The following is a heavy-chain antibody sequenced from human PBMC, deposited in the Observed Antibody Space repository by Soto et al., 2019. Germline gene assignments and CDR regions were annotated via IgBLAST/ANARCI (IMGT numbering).Heavy chain of an antibody. CDR3: AKDSMTTVTTPSDY. CDR1: GFTFSSYG. V-gene: IGHV3-30*18. Sequence: QVQLVESGGGVVQPGRSLRLSCAASGFTFSSYGMHWVRQAPGKGLEWVAVISYDGSNKYYADSVKGRFTISRDNSKNTLYLQMNSLRAEDTAVYYCAKDSMTTVTTPSDYWGQGTLVTVSS. D-gene: IGHD4-4*01. J-gene: IGHJ4*02. CDR2: ISYDGSNK.